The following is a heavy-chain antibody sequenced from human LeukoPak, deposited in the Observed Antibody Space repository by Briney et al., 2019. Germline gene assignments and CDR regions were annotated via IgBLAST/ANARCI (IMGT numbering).Heavy chain of an antibody. V-gene: IGHV3-33*01. J-gene: IGHJ4*02. D-gene: IGHD6-13*01. Sequence: GGSLRLSCVASGFTFKSYGMHWVRQAPGKGLEWVAVIWYEGSDKHYADSVKGRFTISRDNSRNTLYLQLNSLRAEDTAVYYCARGSSSWYYFDYWGQGTLVTVSS. CDR3: ARGSSSWYYFDY. CDR2: IWYEGSDK. CDR1: GFTFKSYG.